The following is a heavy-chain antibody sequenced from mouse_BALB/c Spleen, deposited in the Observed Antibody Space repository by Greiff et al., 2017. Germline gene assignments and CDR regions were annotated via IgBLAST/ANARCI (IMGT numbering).Heavy chain of an antibody. CDR3: ARNFYDGYYWFAY. CDR2: INPNNGGT. J-gene: IGHJ3*01. Sequence: EVQLQQSGPELVKPGASVKISCKTSGYTFTEYTMHWVKQSHGKSLEWIGGINPNNGGTSYNQKFKGKATLTVDKSSSTAYMQLSSLTSVDSAVYFCARNFYDGYYWFAYWGQGTLVTVSA. V-gene: IGHV1-18*01. CDR1: GYTFTEYT. D-gene: IGHD2-3*01.